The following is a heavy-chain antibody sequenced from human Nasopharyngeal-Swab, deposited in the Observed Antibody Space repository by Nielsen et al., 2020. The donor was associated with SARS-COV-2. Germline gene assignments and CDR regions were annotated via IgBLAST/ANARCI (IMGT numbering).Heavy chain of an antibody. Sequence: GGSLRLSCAASGFTVSSYEMNWVRQAPGKGLGWVSYISRSGSTIYSAASLQGRFTNSRDNAKNSLYVQMNSLSAEDTAVYYCATDGLRYFDWAIKSQSPQTNYYYGMDVRGQGTTVTVSS. CDR3: ATDGLRYFDWAIKSQSPQTNYYYGMDV. CDR2: ISRSGSTI. J-gene: IGHJ6*02. CDR1: GFTVSSYE. V-gene: IGHV3-48*03. D-gene: IGHD3-9*01.